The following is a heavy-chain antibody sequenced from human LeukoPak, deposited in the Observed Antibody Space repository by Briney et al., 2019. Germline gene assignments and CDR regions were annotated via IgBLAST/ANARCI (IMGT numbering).Heavy chain of an antibody. Sequence: GASVKVSCKASGGTFSSYAISWVRQAPGQGLEWMGRIIPILGIANYAQKFQGRVTITADKSTSTAYMELSSLRSEDTAVYYCARRSGWELPPFVRYRWFDPWGQGTLVTVSS. J-gene: IGHJ5*02. V-gene: IGHV1-69*04. CDR1: GGTFSSYA. CDR2: IIPILGIA. CDR3: ARRSGWELPPFVRYRWFDP. D-gene: IGHD1-26*01.